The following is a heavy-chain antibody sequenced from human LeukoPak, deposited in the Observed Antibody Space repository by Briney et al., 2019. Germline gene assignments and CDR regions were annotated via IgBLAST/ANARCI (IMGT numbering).Heavy chain of an antibody. CDR1: GFTFSSYS. Sequence: GGSLRLSCAASGFTFSSYSMNWVRQAPGKGLEWVSYISSSSTTYYADSVKGRFTFSRDNAKNSLYLQMSSLRAEDTAVYYCARGAGPAFDFWGQGTPVTVSS. CDR3: ARGAGPAFDF. CDR2: ISSSSTT. V-gene: IGHV3-48*04. J-gene: IGHJ4*02. D-gene: IGHD1-26*01.